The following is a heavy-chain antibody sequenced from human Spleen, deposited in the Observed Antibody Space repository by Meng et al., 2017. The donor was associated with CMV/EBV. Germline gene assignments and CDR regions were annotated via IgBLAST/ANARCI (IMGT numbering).Heavy chain of an antibody. Sequence: GGSLRLSCAASGLTFRKSGMSWLRQVPGKGLEWVADISGDGREIYYVDSVKGRFTISRDNSKNTLYVQMNSLRAEDTAVYYCAKPSRARPYYYYYGMDVWGQGTTVTVSS. CDR1: GLTFRKSG. CDR3: AKPSRARPYYYYYGMDV. V-gene: IGHV3-7*01. D-gene: IGHD6-6*01. CDR2: ISGDGREI. J-gene: IGHJ6*02.